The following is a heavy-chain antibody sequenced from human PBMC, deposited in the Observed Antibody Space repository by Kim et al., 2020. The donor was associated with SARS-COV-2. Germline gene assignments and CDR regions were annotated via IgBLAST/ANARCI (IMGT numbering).Heavy chain of an antibody. Sequence: YAVSVKSRITITPDTSKNQFSLQLNSVTPEDTAVYYCARDRIAAAGFFDYWGQGTLVTVSS. D-gene: IGHD6-13*01. V-gene: IGHV6-1*01. J-gene: IGHJ4*02. CDR3: ARDRIAAAGFFDY.